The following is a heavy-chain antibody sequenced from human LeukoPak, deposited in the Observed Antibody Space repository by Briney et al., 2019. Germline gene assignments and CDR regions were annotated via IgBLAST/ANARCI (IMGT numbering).Heavy chain of an antibody. D-gene: IGHD3-10*01. CDR1: GFTVSTNY. CDR3: ARDSGRFDVFDI. Sequence: PGGSLRLSCAASGFTVSTNYVRWARQAPGGGRGWVSVIYSDGRTYYEDSVKGRCTIYRDNSKNTLYLQMNSLRAEDSAVYCCARDSGRFDVFDIWGQGTMVTVSS. V-gene: IGHV3-53*01. CDR2: IYSDGRT. J-gene: IGHJ3*02.